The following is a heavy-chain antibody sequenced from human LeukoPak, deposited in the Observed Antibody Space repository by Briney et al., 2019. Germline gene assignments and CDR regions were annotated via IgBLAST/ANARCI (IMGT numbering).Heavy chain of an antibody. V-gene: IGHV3-23*01. Sequence: GGSLRLSCAASGFTFSSYAMTWVRPAPGKGLEWVSAISGSGGSTYYADSVKGRFTISRDNSKNTLYLQMNSLRGEDTAIYFCAKDGTWIQLWLGYWGQGTLVTVSS. J-gene: IGHJ4*02. D-gene: IGHD5-18*01. CDR3: AKDGTWIQLWLGY. CDR2: ISGSGGST. CDR1: GFTFSSYA.